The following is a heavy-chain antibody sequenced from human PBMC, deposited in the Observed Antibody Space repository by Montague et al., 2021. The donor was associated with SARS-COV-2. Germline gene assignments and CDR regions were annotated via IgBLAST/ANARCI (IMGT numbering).Heavy chain of an antibody. CDR1: GFTFSSYA. V-gene: IGHV3-23*01. CDR3: AKDRSYRFFDY. CDR2: ISGSGGST. Sequence: SLRLSCAASGFTFSSYAMRWVRQAPGKGLEWVSAISGSGGSTYYADSVKGRFTISRDNSKNTRYLQMNSLRAEDTAVYYCAKDRSYRFFDYWGQGTLVTVSS. J-gene: IGHJ4*02. D-gene: IGHD1-14*01.